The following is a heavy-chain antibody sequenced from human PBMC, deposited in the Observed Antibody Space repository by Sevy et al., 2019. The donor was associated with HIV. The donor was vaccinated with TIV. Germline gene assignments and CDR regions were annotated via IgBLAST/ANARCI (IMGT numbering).Heavy chain of an antibody. Sequence: ASVKVSCKASGYTFTSYGISWVRQAPGQGLEWMGWISAYNGNTNYAQKLQGRVTMTTDTSTSTAYMELRSLRSDETAVYYCARDCSGGSCATSFDYWGQGTLVTVSS. V-gene: IGHV1-18*01. CDR2: ISAYNGNT. J-gene: IGHJ4*02. D-gene: IGHD2-15*01. CDR3: ARDCSGGSCATSFDY. CDR1: GYTFTSYG.